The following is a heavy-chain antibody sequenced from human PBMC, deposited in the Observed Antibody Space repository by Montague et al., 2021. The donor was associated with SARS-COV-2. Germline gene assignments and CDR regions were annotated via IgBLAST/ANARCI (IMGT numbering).Heavy chain of an antibody. CDR3: AHRRPLWGYFDY. J-gene: IGHJ4*02. D-gene: IGHD7-27*01. CDR1: GFSLSTSGVG. Sequence: LALVKPTQTLTLTCTFSGFSLSTSGVGVGWIRQPPGKALERLALIYWDDDKRYSPSLKSRLTITKDTSKNQVVLTMTNMDPVDTATYYCAHRRPLWGYFDYWGQGTLVTVSS. V-gene: IGHV2-5*02. CDR2: IYWDDDK.